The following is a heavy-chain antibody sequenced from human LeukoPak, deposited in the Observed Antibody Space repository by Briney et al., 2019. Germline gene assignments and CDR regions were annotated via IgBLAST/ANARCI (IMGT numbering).Heavy chain of an antibody. CDR1: GYTLTELS. J-gene: IGHJ6*02. D-gene: IGHD2-2*01. V-gene: IGHV1-24*01. CDR3: ANLLLEIAVGSGVHGRDV. CDR2: FDPADGET. Sequence: ASVKVSCKVSGYTLTELSMHWVRQAPGKGLEWMGGFDPADGETIYAQKFQGRVSMTEDTSTDTAYMELSSLRSEDTAVYYCANLLLEIAVGSGVHGRDVWGQGTTVNVSS.